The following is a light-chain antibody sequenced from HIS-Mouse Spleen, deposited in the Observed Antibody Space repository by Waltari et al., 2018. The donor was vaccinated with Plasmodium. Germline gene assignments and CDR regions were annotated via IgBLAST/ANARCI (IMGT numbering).Light chain of an antibody. CDR1: SSDVGSSHL. V-gene: IGLV2-23*03. Sequence: QSALTQPASVSGSPGQSITISCTGTSSDVGSSHLVSWYHQHPGKAPKLMIYEGSKRPSGVSNRFSGSKSGNTASLTISGLQAEDEADYYCCSYAGSSTFVFGGGTKLTVL. J-gene: IGLJ3*02. CDR2: EGS. CDR3: CSYAGSSTFV.